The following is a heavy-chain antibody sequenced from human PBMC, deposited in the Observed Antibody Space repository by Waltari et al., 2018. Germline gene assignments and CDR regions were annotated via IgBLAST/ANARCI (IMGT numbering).Heavy chain of an antibody. CDR1: GGTFSSYA. V-gene: IGHV1-69*08. CDR3: ARDWYDSSAGDAFDI. J-gene: IGHJ3*02. D-gene: IGHD3-22*01. CDR2: IIHIFGTA. Sequence: QVQLVQSGAEVKKPGSSVKVSCKASGGTFSSYAISWVRQAPGQGLEWMGRIIHIFGTANYAQKFQGRVTSTADKSTSTAYMELSSLRSEDTAVYYCARDWYDSSAGDAFDIWGQGTMVTVSS.